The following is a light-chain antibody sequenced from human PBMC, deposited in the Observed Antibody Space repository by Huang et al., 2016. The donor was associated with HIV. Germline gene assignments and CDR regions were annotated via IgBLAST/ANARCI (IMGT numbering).Light chain of an antibody. V-gene: IGKV3-15*01. Sequence: EIVMTQSPATLSVSPGERATLSCRARQSVSSNLAWCQQKPGQAPRLLIHHASTRATGIPARFSGSGSGTEFTLTISSLQSEDFAVYYCQQYNNWPRMFGQGTKVEIK. CDR2: HAS. CDR3: QQYNNWPRM. CDR1: QSVSSN. J-gene: IGKJ1*01.